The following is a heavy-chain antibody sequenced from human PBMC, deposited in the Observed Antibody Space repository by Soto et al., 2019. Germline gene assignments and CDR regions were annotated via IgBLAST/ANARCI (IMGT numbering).Heavy chain of an antibody. Sequence: GGSLRLSCAASGFTFSSYAMSWVRQAPGKGLEWVSTISGGGGSTDYRDSVKGRFTVSRDNSKNTLYLQMNSLRAEDTAVYYSAKRPLSTISFDYWGLGTLVTVSS. V-gene: IGHV3-23*01. CDR2: ISGGGGST. D-gene: IGHD3-10*01. CDR3: AKRPLSTISFDY. CDR1: GFTFSSYA. J-gene: IGHJ4*02.